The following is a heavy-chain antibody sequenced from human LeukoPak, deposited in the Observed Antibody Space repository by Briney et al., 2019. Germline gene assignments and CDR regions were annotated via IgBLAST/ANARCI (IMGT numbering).Heavy chain of an antibody. D-gene: IGHD2-15*01. CDR3: AREVAGTDAFDI. V-gene: IGHV4-59*01. Sequence: SETLSLTCTVSGGSISSYYWSWIRQPPGKGLEWIGYIYYSGSTNYKPSLKSRVTISVETSKNQFSLKLSSVTAADTAVYYCAREVAGTDAFDIWGQGTMVTVSS. J-gene: IGHJ3*02. CDR1: GGSISSYY. CDR2: IYYSGST.